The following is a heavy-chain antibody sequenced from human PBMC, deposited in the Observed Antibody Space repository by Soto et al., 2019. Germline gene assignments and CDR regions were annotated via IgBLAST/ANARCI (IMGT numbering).Heavy chain of an antibody. V-gene: IGHV4-39*01. J-gene: IGHJ5*02. CDR1: GGSISSSSYY. Sequence: QLQLQESGPGLVKPSETLSLTCTVSGGSISSSSYYWGWLRQPPGKGLEWIGSIYYSGSTYYNPSLKSRVTISVDTSKNQFSLKLSSVTAADTAVYYCARPGAARGGWFDPWGQGTLVTVSS. D-gene: IGHD6-6*01. CDR3: ARPGAARGGWFDP. CDR2: IYYSGST.